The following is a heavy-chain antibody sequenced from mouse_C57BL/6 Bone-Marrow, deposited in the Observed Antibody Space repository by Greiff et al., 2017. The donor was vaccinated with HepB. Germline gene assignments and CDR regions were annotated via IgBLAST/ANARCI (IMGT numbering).Heavy chain of an antibody. V-gene: IGHV1-26*01. Sequence: LVEPGASVKISCKASGYTFTDYYMNWVKQSHGKSLEWIGDINPTNGGTSYNQKFKGKATLTVDKSSSTAYMELRSLTSEDSAVYYCAREGIYDGYYDAMDYWGQGTAVTVSS. D-gene: IGHD2-3*01. CDR1: GYTFTDYY. CDR3: AREGIYDGYYDAMDY. CDR2: INPTNGGT. J-gene: IGHJ4*01.